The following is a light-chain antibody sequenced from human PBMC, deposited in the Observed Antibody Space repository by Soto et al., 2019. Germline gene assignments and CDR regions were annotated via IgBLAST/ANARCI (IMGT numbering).Light chain of an antibody. CDR2: AGS. J-gene: IGKJ5*01. V-gene: IGKV1-39*01. CDR3: QQTYSTPIT. CDR1: QTISSW. Sequence: DIQMTQSPSTLSGSVGDRVTITCRASQTISSWLAWYQQKAGKAPKLLIYAGSTLQSGVPSRFSGRGSGTDYTLTISSLQPEDFATYYCQQTYSTPITFGQGTRLEIK.